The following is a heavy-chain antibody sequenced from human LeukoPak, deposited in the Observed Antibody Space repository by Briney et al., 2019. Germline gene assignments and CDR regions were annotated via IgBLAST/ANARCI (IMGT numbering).Heavy chain of an antibody. V-gene: IGHV1-2*02. D-gene: IGHD3-22*01. CDR1: GYTFTGYY. CDR3: ARGYYDSSDYEYFQH. J-gene: IGHJ1*01. CDR2: INPNSGGT. Sequence: ASVKVSCKASGYTFTGYYMHWVRQAPGQGLEWMGWINPNSGGTNYAQKFQGRVTMTRDTSISTAYMELSRLRSDDTAVYYCARGYYDSSDYEYFQHWGQGTLVTVSS.